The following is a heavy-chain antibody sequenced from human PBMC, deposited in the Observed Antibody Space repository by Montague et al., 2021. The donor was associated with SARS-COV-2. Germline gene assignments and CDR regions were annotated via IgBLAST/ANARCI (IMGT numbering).Heavy chain of an antibody. CDR2: VYYSGST. CDR1: GGSISDGGYS. Sequence: TLPLTCTVSGGSISDGGYSWTWIRQHPGKGLEWIGYVYYSGSTFYNPSLKSRITISVDTSKNQFSLKLSSVTDADTAGYYCPREGGRIQHWLRGYDAFNIWGQGTLVTVSS. D-gene: IGHD5-18*01. J-gene: IGHJ3*02. CDR3: PREGGRIQHWLRGYDAFNI. V-gene: IGHV4-31*03.